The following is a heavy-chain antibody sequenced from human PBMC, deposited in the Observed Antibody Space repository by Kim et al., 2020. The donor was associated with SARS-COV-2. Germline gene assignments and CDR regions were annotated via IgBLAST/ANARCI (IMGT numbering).Heavy chain of an antibody. D-gene: IGHD3-9*01. J-gene: IGHJ6*02. CDR2: ISYDGSNK. V-gene: IGHV3-30*18. CDR3: AKDDHYDILTGYYHYYYYGMDV. Sequence: GGSLRLSCAASRFTFSSYGMHWVRQAPGKGLEWVAVISYDGSNKYYADSVKGRFTISRDNSKNTLYLQMNSLRAEDTAVYYCAKDDHYDILTGYYHYYYYGMDVWGQGTTVTVSS. CDR1: RFTFSSYG.